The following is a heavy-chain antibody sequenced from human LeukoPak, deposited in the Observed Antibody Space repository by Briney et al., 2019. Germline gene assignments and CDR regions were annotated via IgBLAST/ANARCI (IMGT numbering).Heavy chain of an antibody. J-gene: IGHJ4*02. Sequence: GGSLRLSCVASGFTFSTYAMGWARQAPGKGLEWVSAISGSGGSTYYADSVKGRFTISRDNSKNTLYLQMNGLRAEDTAVYYCARGTRRVGDYFDYWGQGTLVTVSS. CDR2: ISGSGGST. V-gene: IGHV3-23*01. CDR3: ARGTRRVGDYFDY. CDR1: GFTFSTYA. D-gene: IGHD2-2*01.